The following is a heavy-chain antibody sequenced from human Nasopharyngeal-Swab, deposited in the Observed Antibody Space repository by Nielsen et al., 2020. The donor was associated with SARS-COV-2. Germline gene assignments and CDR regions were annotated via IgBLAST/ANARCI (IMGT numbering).Heavy chain of an antibody. Sequence: SETLSLTCTVSGGSISSYYWSWIRQPPGKGLEWIGYIYYSGSTNYNPSLKSRVTISVDTSKNQFSLKLSSVTAADTTVHYCARSGSYYYGMDVWGQGTTVTVSS. J-gene: IGHJ6*02. CDR1: GGSISSYY. V-gene: IGHV4-59*01. CDR2: IYYSGST. CDR3: ARSGSYYYGMDV.